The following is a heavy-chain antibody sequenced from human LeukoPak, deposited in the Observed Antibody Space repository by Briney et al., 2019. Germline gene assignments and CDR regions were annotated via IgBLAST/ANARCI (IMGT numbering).Heavy chain of an antibody. Sequence: GGSLRLSCAASGFTFGSYWMTWVRQAPGKGLEWVANIKQDGSERYYVDSMKGRITISRDNAKKSLYLEVNSLSAEDTAVYYCAGAGFDYWGQGTLVTVSS. CDR1: GFTFGSYW. CDR3: AGAGFDY. D-gene: IGHD1-26*01. V-gene: IGHV3-7*02. J-gene: IGHJ4*02. CDR2: IKQDGSER.